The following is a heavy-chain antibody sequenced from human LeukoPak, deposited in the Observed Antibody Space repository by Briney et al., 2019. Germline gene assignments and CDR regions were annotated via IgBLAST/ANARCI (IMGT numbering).Heavy chain of an antibody. CDR3: AGLIGVAGTNAFDI. D-gene: IGHD2-15*01. V-gene: IGHV4-38-2*01. CDR2: IYHIRSS. CDR1: AYSISSGYY. J-gene: IGHJ3*02. Sequence: SETLSLTCAVSAYSISSGYYWGWIRQPPGKGLEWIGSIYHIRSSDYNPSVKSRITISVDTSKHQFYLKLSSVTAADTAVYYCAGLIGVAGTNAFDIWGQGTMVTVSS.